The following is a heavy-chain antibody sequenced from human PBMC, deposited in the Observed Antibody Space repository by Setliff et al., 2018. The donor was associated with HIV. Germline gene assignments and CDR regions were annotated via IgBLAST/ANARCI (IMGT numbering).Heavy chain of an antibody. CDR1: GYSFTNYW. Sequence: GESLKISCKGSGYSFTNYWIGWVRQMPGKGLERMGIIYPGDSDTRYSPSFQGQVTISADKSISTAYLQWSSLKASDTAMYYCARHGYCSGTSCSEYYYYYGMDVWGQGTTVTVSS. CDR3: ARHGYCSGTSCSEYYYYYGMDV. V-gene: IGHV5-51*01. D-gene: IGHD2-2*03. J-gene: IGHJ6*02. CDR2: IYPGDSDT.